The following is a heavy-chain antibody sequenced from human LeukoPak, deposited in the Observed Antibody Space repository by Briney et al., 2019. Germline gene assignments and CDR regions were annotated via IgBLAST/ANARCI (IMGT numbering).Heavy chain of an antibody. D-gene: IGHD6-13*01. CDR2: IYYSGST. Sequence: SETLSLTCTVSGGSISSYYWSWIRQPPGKGLEWIGYIYYSGSTNYDPSLKSRVTISVDTSKNQFSLKLSSVTAADTAVYYCARISSSWYYFDYWGQGNLVTVSS. J-gene: IGHJ4*02. CDR1: GGSISSYY. V-gene: IGHV4-59*01. CDR3: ARISSSWYYFDY.